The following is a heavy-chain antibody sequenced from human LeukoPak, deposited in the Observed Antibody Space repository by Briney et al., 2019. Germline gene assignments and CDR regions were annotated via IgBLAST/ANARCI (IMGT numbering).Heavy chain of an antibody. D-gene: IGHD2-21*02. J-gene: IGHJ6*02. CDR2: INHSGST. CDR3: ARGRVGGGDCYSCYYYYYGMDV. CDR1: GFTFSSYA. Sequence: PGGSLRLSCAASGFTFSSYAMGWVRQPPGKGLEWIGEINHSGSTNYNPSLKSRVTISVDTSKNQFSLKLSSVTAADTAVYYCARGRVGGGDCYSCYYYYYGMDVWGQGTTVTVSS. V-gene: IGHV4-34*01.